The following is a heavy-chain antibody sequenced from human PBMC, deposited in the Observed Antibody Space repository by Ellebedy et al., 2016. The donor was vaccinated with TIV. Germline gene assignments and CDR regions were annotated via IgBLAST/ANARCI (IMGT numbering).Heavy chain of an antibody. CDR1: GGSFSGFY. CDR2: MYYSGST. CDR3: ARMSDGFDV. J-gene: IGHJ3*01. V-gene: IGHV4-59*08. Sequence: ESLKISCAVYGGSFSGFYWSWIRQPPGRGLEWIGYMYYSGSTTYNPSLRSRVTISVDTSKDQISLMLRSVTAADTAVYYCARMSDGFDVWGQGTMVTVAS.